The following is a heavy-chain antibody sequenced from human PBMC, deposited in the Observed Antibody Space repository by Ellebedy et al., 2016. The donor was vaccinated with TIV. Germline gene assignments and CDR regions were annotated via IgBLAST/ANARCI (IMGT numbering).Heavy chain of an antibody. CDR3: ARGRDRYYGSGSYQFDY. V-gene: IGHV1-18*01. D-gene: IGHD3-10*01. CDR2: ISAYNGNT. Sequence: AASVKVSCKASGGTFSSYAISWVRQAPGQGLEWMGWISAYNGNTNYAQKLQGRVTMTTDTSTSTAYMELRSLRSDDTAVYYCARGRDRYYGSGSYQFDYWGQGTLVTVSS. CDR1: GGTFSSYA. J-gene: IGHJ4*02.